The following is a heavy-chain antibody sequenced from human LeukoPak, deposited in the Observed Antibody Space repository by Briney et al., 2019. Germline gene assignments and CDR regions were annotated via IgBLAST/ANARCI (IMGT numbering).Heavy chain of an antibody. Sequence: PGGSLRLSCAASGFTFSDYYMSWIRQAPGKGLEWVSYISSSGSTIYYADSVKGRFTISRDNAKNSLYLQMNSLRAEDTAVYYCAREGAAGTTWRPDAFDIWGQGTMVTVSS. CDR2: ISSSGSTI. D-gene: IGHD1-1*01. J-gene: IGHJ3*02. V-gene: IGHV3-11*01. CDR3: AREGAAGTTWRPDAFDI. CDR1: GFTFSDYY.